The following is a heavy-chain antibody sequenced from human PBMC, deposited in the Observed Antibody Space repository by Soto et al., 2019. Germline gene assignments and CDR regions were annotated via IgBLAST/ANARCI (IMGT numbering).Heavy chain of an antibody. CDR2: INHSGHT. CDR3: GRFLYIRRWYNWFDP. J-gene: IGHJ5*02. D-gene: IGHD2-8*01. CDR1: GGSFSGNY. V-gene: IGHV4-34*01. Sequence: SETLSLTCAVYGGSFSGNYRSWIRQPPGKGLEWIGEINHSGHTHYNPSPKSRVTISVDTSKNLVSVEARSVTGADKAVYYCGRFLYIRRWYNWFDPWRQGMLVSVS.